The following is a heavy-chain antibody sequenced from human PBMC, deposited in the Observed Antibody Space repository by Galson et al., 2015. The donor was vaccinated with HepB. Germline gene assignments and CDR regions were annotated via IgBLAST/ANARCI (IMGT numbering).Heavy chain of an antibody. Sequence: SLRLSCAGSGFTRFTFNNYAMSWVRQAPGKGLERVSVISASGDNRHYADSVKGRFTISRDNSKNTLYLQMNSLRAEDTAIYYCATTPGVNTASDLIRLGYWGQGTLVTVSS. CDR1: GFTRFTFNNYA. J-gene: IGHJ4*02. V-gene: IGHV3-23*01. CDR2: ISASGDNR. CDR3: ATTPGVNTASDLIRLGY. D-gene: IGHD3-16*01.